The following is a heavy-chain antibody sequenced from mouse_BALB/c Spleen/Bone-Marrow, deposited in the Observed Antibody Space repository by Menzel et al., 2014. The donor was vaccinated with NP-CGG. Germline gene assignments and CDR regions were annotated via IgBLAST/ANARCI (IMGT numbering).Heavy chain of an antibody. V-gene: IGHV7-3*02. J-gene: IGHJ2*01. D-gene: IGHD3-1*01. CDR1: GFTFTDYY. CDR2: IRNKANGYTT. CDR3: TRDIGRIHFDY. Sequence: EVHLVESGGGLVQPGGSLRLSCETSGFTFTDYYMNWVRQPPGKALEWLGFIRNKANGYTTEYSASVKGRFTISRDNSQSNLYLQMNTLRAEDSATYYCTRDIGRIHFDYWGQGTTLTVSS.